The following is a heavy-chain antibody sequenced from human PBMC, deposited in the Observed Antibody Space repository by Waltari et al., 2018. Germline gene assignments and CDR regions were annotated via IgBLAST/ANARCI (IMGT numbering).Heavy chain of an antibody. J-gene: IGHJ2*01. CDR1: GYTFTGYY. V-gene: IGHV1-2*02. CDR3: ARDKWELNWYFDL. CDR2: INPNSGGT. Sequence: QVQLVQSGAEVKKPGASVKVSCKASGYTFTGYYIHWVRQAPGQGLEWMERINPNSGGTNYAQKFQGRVTMTRDTSISTAYMELSRLRSDDTAIYYCARDKWELNWYFDLWGRGTLVTVSS. D-gene: IGHD1-26*01.